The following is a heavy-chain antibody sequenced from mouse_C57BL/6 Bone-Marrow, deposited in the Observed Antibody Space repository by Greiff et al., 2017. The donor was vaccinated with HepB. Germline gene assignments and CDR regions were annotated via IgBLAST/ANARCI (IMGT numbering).Heavy chain of an antibody. D-gene: IGHD4-1*02. Sequence: ESGPGLVKPSQSLSLTCSVTGYSITSGYYWNWIRQFPGNKLEWMGYISYDGSNNYKPSLKNRISITRDTSKNQFFLKLNSVTTEDTATYYCARDPTGTWGYWYFDVWGTGTTVTVSS. CDR2: ISYDGSN. V-gene: IGHV3-6*01. CDR1: GYSITSGYY. J-gene: IGHJ1*03. CDR3: ARDPTGTWGYWYFDV.